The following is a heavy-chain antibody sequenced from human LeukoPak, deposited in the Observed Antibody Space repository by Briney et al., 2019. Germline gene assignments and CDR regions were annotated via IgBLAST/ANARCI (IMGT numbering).Heavy chain of an antibody. CDR3: ARERARSGSRYAFDI. D-gene: IGHD1-26*01. CDR1: GYTFSSYG. Sequence: ASVKVSCKASGYTFSSYGISWVRQAPGQGLEWMGWISAYNGNTNYAQKLQGRVTMTTDTSTSTAYMELRSLRSDDTAVYYCARERARSGSRYAFDIWGQGIMVTVSS. V-gene: IGHV1-18*01. J-gene: IGHJ3*02. CDR2: ISAYNGNT.